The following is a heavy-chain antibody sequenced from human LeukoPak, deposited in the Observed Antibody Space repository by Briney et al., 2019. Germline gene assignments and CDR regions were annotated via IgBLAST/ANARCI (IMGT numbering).Heavy chain of an antibody. Sequence: PGGTLRLSCAASGFTFSSYSMNWVRQAPGKGLEWVSSISSSSYIYYADSVKGRFTISRDNAKNSLYLQMNSLRAEDTAVYYCAREVITFGGVIVNEYFDYWGQGTLVTVSS. V-gene: IGHV3-21*01. CDR3: AREVITFGGVIVNEYFDY. CDR1: GFTFSSYS. J-gene: IGHJ4*02. D-gene: IGHD3-16*02. CDR2: ISSSSYI.